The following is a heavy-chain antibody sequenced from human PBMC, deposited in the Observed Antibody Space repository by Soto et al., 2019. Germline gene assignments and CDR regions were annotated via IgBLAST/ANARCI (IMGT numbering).Heavy chain of an antibody. Sequence: QVQLVESGGGVVQPGRSLRLSCAASGFIFSDYAMPWFRQAPGTGLEWVALISFDGSNKYYADSVKGRFTLSRDNSQNALYLQMNSLRAEDTAVYYCAREPPSEGTATYDFDYWGQGTQVTVSS. CDR3: AREPPSEGTATYDFDY. D-gene: IGHD1-1*01. J-gene: IGHJ4*02. CDR2: ISFDGSNK. CDR1: GFIFSDYA. V-gene: IGHV3-30-3*01.